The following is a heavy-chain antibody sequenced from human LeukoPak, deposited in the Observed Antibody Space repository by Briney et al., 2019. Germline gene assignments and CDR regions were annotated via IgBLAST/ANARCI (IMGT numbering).Heavy chain of an antibody. V-gene: IGHV1-69*13. J-gene: IGHJ4*02. CDR2: IIPTFGTA. Sequence: EASVKLSCTASGGTFSSYAISWVRQAPGQGLEWMGGIIPTFGTANYAQKFQGRVTITADESTSTAYMELSSLRSEDTAVYYCARDLPSLRYRGPRYYFDYWGQGTLVTVSS. D-gene: IGHD3-16*01. CDR3: ARDLPSLRYRGPRYYFDY. CDR1: GGTFSSYA.